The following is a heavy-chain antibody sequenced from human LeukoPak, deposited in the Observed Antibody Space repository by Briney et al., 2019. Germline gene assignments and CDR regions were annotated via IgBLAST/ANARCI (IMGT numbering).Heavy chain of an antibody. CDR3: AREDWSHIDY. V-gene: IGHV3-11*01. Sequence: GEPLTLLCAAWRFTLCVHYMRWIRSAPVEGREWCSYNWSSGSTIYYADSVKGRFTISRDNAKNSLYLQMNSLRAEDTAVYYCAREDWSHIDYWGQGTLVTVSS. CDR1: RFTLCVHY. CDR2: NWSSGSTI. J-gene: IGHJ4*02. D-gene: IGHD3/OR15-3a*01.